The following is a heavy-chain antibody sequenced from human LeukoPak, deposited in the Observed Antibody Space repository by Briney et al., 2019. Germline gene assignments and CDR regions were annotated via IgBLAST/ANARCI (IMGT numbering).Heavy chain of an antibody. V-gene: IGHV3-66*01. D-gene: IGHD1-26*01. J-gene: IGHJ4*02. CDR3: AGRYTGSFFAY. Sequence: GGSLRLSCAASGFTFSSYAMSWVRQAPGKGLEWVSVIYNGGSTYYADSVKGRFTISRDNSKNTLYLQMNNLRAEDTAMYYCAGRYTGSFFAYWGQGTLVTVSS. CDR1: GFTFSSYA. CDR2: IYNGGST.